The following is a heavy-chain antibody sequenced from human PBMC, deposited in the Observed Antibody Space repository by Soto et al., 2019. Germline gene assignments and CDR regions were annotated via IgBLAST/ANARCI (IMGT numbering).Heavy chain of an antibody. V-gene: IGHV1-69*13. J-gene: IGHJ6*02. D-gene: IGHD2-2*02. Sequence: SVKVSCKASGVTFSSYAISWVRQAPGQGLEWMGGIIPIFGTANYAQKFQGRVTITADESTSTAYMELSSLRSEDTAVYYCARDRGECSSTSCYNYYYYGMDVWGQGTTVTVSS. CDR3: ARDRGECSSTSCYNYYYYGMDV. CDR2: IIPIFGTA. CDR1: GVTFSSYA.